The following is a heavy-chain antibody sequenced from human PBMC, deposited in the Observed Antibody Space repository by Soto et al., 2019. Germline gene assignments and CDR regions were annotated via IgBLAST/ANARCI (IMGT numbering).Heavy chain of an antibody. Sequence: SETLSLTCTFSGGSISSSSYYWGWIRQPPGKGLEWIGYIYYSGSTNYNPSLKSRVTISVDTSKNQFSLKLSSVTAADTAVYYCARSDGRYWGQGTLVTVSS. V-gene: IGHV4-61*05. J-gene: IGHJ4*02. CDR1: GGSISSSSYY. CDR3: ARSDGRY. CDR2: IYYSGST.